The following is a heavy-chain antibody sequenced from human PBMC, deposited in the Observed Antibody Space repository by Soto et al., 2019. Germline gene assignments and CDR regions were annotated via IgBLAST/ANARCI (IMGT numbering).Heavy chain of an antibody. Sequence: QVQLVQSGAEVKKPGSSVKVSCKASGGTFSSYSINWVRQAPGQGLEWMGEIIPIFGTANYAQKFQGRVKIIADESTSTAYMELSSLRSEDTAVYYCARDGGRHSGGIDYWGQGTLVTVSS. CDR3: ARDGGRHSGGIDY. CDR1: GGTFSSYS. V-gene: IGHV1-69*01. D-gene: IGHD1-26*01. J-gene: IGHJ4*02. CDR2: IIPIFGTA.